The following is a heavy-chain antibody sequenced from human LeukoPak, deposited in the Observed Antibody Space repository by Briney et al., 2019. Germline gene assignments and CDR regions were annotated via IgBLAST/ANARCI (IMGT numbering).Heavy chain of an antibody. Sequence: GRSLRLSCAASGFTFSSYGMHWVRQAPGKGLEWVAVIWYDGSNKYYADSVKGRFTISRDNSKNTLYLQMNSLRAEDTAVYYCAKVGSFTLVEMATITYFDYWGQGTLVTVSS. D-gene: IGHD5-24*01. J-gene: IGHJ4*02. CDR2: IWYDGSNK. CDR1: GFTFSSYG. V-gene: IGHV3-33*06. CDR3: AKVGSFTLVEMATITYFDY.